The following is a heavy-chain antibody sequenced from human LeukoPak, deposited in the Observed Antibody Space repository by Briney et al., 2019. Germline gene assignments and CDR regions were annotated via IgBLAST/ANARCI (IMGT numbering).Heavy chain of an antibody. V-gene: IGHV4-59*01. CDR1: GGSISSYY. CDR2: IYYSGST. CDR3: ARTNYYYYYMDV. J-gene: IGHJ6*03. Sequence: PSEPLSLTCTVAGGSISSYYWSWIRQPPGKGLEWIGYIYYSGSTNYNPSLKSRVTISVDTSKNQFSLKLSSVTAADTAVYYCARTNYYYYYMDVWGKGTTVTVSS.